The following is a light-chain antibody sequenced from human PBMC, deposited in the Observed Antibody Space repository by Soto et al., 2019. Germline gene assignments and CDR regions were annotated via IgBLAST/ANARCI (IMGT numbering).Light chain of an antibody. CDR2: DAS. Sequence: EIVLTQSPATLSLSPGERATLSCRASQSVSSYLAWYQQKPGQAPRLLIYDASNRATGIPARFSGIGSGTDFTLTISSLEPEDFAVYYCQQRSNWALTFGGGTKVEIK. V-gene: IGKV3-11*01. CDR1: QSVSSY. CDR3: QQRSNWALT. J-gene: IGKJ4*01.